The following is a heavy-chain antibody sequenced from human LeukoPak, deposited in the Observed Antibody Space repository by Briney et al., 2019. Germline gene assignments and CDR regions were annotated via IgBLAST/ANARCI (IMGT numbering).Heavy chain of an antibody. V-gene: IGHV4-39*01. Sequence: SETLSLTCTVSGGSISGSSYYWGWIRQPPGKGLEWIGSIYYSGSTYYNPSLKSRVTISVDTSKNQFSLKLNSVTATDTAVYYCRSYYYYGMDVWGQGTTVTVSS. J-gene: IGHJ6*02. CDR3: RSYYYYGMDV. CDR1: GGSISGSSYY. CDR2: IYYSGST.